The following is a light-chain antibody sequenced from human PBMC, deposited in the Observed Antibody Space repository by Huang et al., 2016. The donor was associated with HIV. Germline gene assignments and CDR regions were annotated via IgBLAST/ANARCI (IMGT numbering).Light chain of an antibody. CDR2: SAS. Sequence: DLQMTQSPSSLSASFGDRVTITCRASQSLNNYLNWYQQKPGKAPNLLIYSASTLQSGVPPMFSGGVSGTVFTLTISNLQPEDYATYYCQQTFSVPLTFGGGTKVEIK. J-gene: IGKJ4*01. CDR1: QSLNNY. V-gene: IGKV1-39*01. CDR3: QQTFSVPLT.